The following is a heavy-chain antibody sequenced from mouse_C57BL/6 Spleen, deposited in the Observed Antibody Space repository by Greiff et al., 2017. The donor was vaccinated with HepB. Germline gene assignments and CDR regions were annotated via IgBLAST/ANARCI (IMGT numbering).Heavy chain of an antibody. CDR2: IHPNSGST. CDR1: GYTFTSYW. Sequence: QVQLKQPGAELVKPGASVKLSCKASGYTFTSYWMHWVKQRPGQGLEWIGMIHPNSGSTNYNEKFKSKATLTVDKSSSTAYMQLSSLTSEDSAVYYCARGTTVAAGDYWGQGTTLTVSS. J-gene: IGHJ2*01. CDR3: ARGTTVAAGDY. D-gene: IGHD1-1*01. V-gene: IGHV1-64*01.